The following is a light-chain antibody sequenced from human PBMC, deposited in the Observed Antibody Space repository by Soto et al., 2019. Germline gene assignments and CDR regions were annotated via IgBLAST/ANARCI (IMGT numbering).Light chain of an antibody. J-gene: IGLJ2*01. CDR1: SSDVGGYSY. CDR3: SSYTSSSTLV. CDR2: DVS. V-gene: IGLV2-14*01. Sequence: QSALTQPASVSGSPGQSIAISCTGTSSDVGGYSYVSWYQQHPGKAPKLMIYDVSNRPSGVSNRFSGSKSGNTASLTISGLHAEDEDDYYCSSYTSSSTLVFGGGTKVTVL.